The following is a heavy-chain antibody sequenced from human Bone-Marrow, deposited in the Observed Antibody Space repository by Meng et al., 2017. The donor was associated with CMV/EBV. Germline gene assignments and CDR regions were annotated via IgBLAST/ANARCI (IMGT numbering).Heavy chain of an antibody. D-gene: IGHD4-23*01. CDR1: GGSISSYYW. J-gene: IGHJ4*02. CDR2: LYWNDEK. CDR3: AHRRRGTGGPVAAPDF. V-gene: IGHV2-5*01. Sequence: TLSLTCTVPGGSISSYYWSWIRQPPGKALEWLALLYWNDEKRYSPSLKSRLTITKDTSKSQVVLTMTNMDPVDTATYFCAHRRRGTGGPVAAPDFWGQGIPVTVSS.